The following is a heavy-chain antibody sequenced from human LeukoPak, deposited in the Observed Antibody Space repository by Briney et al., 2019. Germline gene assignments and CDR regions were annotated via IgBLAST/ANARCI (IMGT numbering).Heavy chain of an antibody. J-gene: IGHJ5*02. CDR3: ARGWFGELFLRNWFDP. D-gene: IGHD3-10*01. CDR2: INPNSGGT. V-gene: IGHV1-2*02. CDR1: GYTFTSYY. Sequence: GASVKVSCKASGYTFTSYYMHWVRQAPGQGLEWMGWINPNSGGTNYAQKFQGRVTMTRDTSINTAYMELSRLTSDDTAVYYCARGWFGELFLRNWFDPWGQGTLVTVSS.